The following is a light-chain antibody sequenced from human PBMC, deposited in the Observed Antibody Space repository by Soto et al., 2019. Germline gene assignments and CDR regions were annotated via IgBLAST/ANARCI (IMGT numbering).Light chain of an antibody. Sequence: DIQMTQSPSTLSGSVGDRVTITCRASQTISSWLAWYQQKPGKAPKLLIYKASTLKSGVPSRFSGSGSGTEFTLTIDSLQPEDFAVYFCQQYADWPKTFGQGTKVAIK. V-gene: IGKV1-5*03. CDR3: QQYADWPKT. J-gene: IGKJ1*01. CDR1: QTISSW. CDR2: KAS.